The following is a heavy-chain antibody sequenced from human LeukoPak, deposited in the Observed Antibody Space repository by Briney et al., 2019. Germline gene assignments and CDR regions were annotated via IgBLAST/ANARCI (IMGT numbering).Heavy chain of an antibody. J-gene: IGHJ4*02. Sequence: GGSLRLSCAASGFTVSSNYMSWVRQAPGKGLEWVSVIYSGGSTYYADSVKGRFTISRDNSKNTLYLQMNSLRAEDTAVYYCASNYYDFWSGYYHPYYFDYWGQGTLVTVSS. D-gene: IGHD3-3*01. V-gene: IGHV3-53*01. CDR1: GFTVSSNY. CDR3: ASNYYDFWSGYYHPYYFDY. CDR2: IYSGGST.